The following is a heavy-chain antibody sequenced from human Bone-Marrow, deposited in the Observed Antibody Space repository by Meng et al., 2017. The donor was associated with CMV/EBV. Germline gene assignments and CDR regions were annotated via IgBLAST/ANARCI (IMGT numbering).Heavy chain of an antibody. V-gene: IGHV1-2*02. J-gene: IGHJ4*02. CDR2: INPNSGGT. CDR1: GYTFTDYF. D-gene: IGHD1-7*01. Sequence: SVKVSCKASGYTFTDYFIHWVRQAPGQGLEWMGWINPNSGGTNFAQKFQGRVTMTSDTSVSTAYMELSRLRSDDTAVYYCARDLSPRLSGTIFCFDYWGQRTQVTVSS. CDR3: ARDLSPRLSGTIFCFDY.